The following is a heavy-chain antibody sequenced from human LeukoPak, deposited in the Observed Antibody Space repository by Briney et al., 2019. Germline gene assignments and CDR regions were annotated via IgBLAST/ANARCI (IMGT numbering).Heavy chain of an antibody. CDR2: IYTSGST. CDR3: ARDYYDSSGYLYLFDY. J-gene: IGHJ4*02. V-gene: IGHV4-4*07. Sequence: SETLSFTCTVSGGSISSYYWSWIRQPAGKGLEWIGRIYTSGSTNYNPSLKSQVTMSVDTSKNQFSLKLSSVTAADTAVYYCARDYYDSSGYLYLFDYWGQGTLVTVSS. D-gene: IGHD3-22*01. CDR1: GGSISSYY.